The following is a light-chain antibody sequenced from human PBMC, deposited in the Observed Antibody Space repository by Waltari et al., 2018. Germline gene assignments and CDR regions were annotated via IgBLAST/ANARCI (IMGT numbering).Light chain of an antibody. V-gene: IGLV2-11*01. CDR1: SSDVGGYNY. CDR2: DVS. Sequence: QSALTQPRSVSGSPGQSVTISCTGTSSDVGGYNYVSWYQQHPGKAPKLMIYDVSKRPSGVPDRFSGSKSGNTASLTISGLQAEEEADYYCFSYAGSYTFLFGGGTKLTVL. J-gene: IGLJ2*01. CDR3: FSYAGSYTFL.